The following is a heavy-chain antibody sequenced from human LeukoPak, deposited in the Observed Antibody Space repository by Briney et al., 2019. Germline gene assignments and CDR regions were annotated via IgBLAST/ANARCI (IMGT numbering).Heavy chain of an antibody. CDR3: ATEESITIFGVVTSTPHAFDI. J-gene: IGHJ3*02. CDR1: GYTLTELS. CDR2: FDPEDGET. V-gene: IGHV1-24*01. Sequence: ASVKVSCKVSGYTLTELSMHWVRQAPGKGLERMGGFDPEDGETIYARKFQGRVTMTEDTSTDTAYMELSSLRSEDTAVYYCATEESITIFGVVTSTPHAFDIWGQGTMVTVSS. D-gene: IGHD3-3*01.